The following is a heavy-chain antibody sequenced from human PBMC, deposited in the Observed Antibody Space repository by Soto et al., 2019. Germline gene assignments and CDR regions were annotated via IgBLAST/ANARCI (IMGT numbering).Heavy chain of an antibody. CDR3: ARDLGSYYGGGYYYGMAV. Sequence: QVQLVESGGGVVQPGRSLRLSCAASGFTFSSYGMHWVRQAPGKGLEWVAVIWYYGSNKYYADSVKGRFTISRDNSKNMLYLQMNSLRAEDTAVYYCARDLGSYYGGGYYYGMAVWGQGTTVTVSS. D-gene: IGHD1-26*01. J-gene: IGHJ6*02. V-gene: IGHV3-33*01. CDR1: GFTFSSYG. CDR2: IWYYGSNK.